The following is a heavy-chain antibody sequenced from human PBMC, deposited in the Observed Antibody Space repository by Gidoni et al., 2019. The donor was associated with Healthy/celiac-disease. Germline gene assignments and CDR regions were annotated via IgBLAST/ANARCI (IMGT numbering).Heavy chain of an antibody. V-gene: IGHV3-48*02. CDR2: ISSSSSTI. J-gene: IGHJ6*02. D-gene: IGHD3-22*01. CDR3: ARRSYDSYSYYYGMDV. Sequence: EVQLVESGGGLVQPGGSLRLSCAASGFTFSSYSMNWVRQAPGKGLEWVSYISSSSSTIYYADSVKGRFTISRDNAKNSLYLQMNSLRDEDTAVYYCARRSYDSYSYYYGMDVWGQGTTVTVSS. CDR1: GFTFSSYS.